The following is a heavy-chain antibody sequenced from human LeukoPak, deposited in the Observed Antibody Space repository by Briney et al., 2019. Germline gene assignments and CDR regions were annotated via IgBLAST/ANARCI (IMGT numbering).Heavy chain of an antibody. CDR2: INSDGSST. CDR1: GFTFSSYW. D-gene: IGHD2-15*01. J-gene: IGHJ3*02. V-gene: IGHV3-74*01. Sequence: GGSLRLSCAASGFTFSSYWMHWVRQAPGKGLVWVSRINSDGSSTSYADSVKGRFTISRDNAKNTLYLQMNSLRAEDTAVYYCARDLGDIVVVVAASNAFDIWGQGTMVTVSS. CDR3: ARDLGDIVVVVAASNAFDI.